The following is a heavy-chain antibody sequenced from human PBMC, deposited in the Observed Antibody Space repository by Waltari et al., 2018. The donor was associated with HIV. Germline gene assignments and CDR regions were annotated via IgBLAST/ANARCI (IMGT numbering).Heavy chain of an antibody. CDR3: VPSRADCSSSTCTPYYFDY. CDR1: GFTFSNFA. V-gene: IGHV3-23*01. CDR2: ISSSSSGT. J-gene: IGHJ4*02. Sequence: EVRLLESGGRLVQPGGSLRLSCEGSGFTFSNFAMTWVRQAPGKGREWFSAISSSSSGTYYAESLKGRFTISRDNSKNMLYLQMDSLRAEDTAVYYCVPSRADCSSSTCTPYYFDYWGQGTLVTVSS. D-gene: IGHD2-2*01.